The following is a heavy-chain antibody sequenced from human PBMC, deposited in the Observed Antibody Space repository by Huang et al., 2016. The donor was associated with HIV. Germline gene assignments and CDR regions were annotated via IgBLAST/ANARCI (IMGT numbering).Heavy chain of an antibody. CDR3: ARGGELLWFGEPGGWFDP. CDR1: GGSISSYY. CDR2: IYTRGST. V-gene: IGHV4-4*07. Sequence: QVQLQESGPGLVKPSETLSLTCTVSGGSISSYYWSWIRQPAGKGLEWIGRIYTRGSTNYNPSLKSRVTMSVETSKNQFALKLGSVTAADTAGYYCARGGELLWFGEPGGWFDPWGQGTLVTVSS. J-gene: IGHJ5*02. D-gene: IGHD3-10*01.